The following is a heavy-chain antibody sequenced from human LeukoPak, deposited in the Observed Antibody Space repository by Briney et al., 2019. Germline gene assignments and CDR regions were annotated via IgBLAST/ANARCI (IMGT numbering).Heavy chain of an antibody. D-gene: IGHD3-22*01. CDR3: ARRAGSYYESSGYYYFDY. CDR1: GYSFTSYW. Sequence: GESLKISCKGSGYSFTSYWIGWVRQMPGKGLEWMGIISPGDSGTRYSPSFQGQVTISADKSINTAYLQWSSLKASDTAMYYCARRAGSYYESSGYYYFDYWGQGTLVTVSS. V-gene: IGHV5-51*01. CDR2: ISPGDSGT. J-gene: IGHJ4*02.